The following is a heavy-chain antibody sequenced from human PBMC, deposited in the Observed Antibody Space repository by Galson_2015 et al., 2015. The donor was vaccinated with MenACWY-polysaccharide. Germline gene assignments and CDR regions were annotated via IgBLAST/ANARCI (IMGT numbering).Heavy chain of an antibody. CDR2: IKQDGSEK. Sequence: SLRLSCAASGFTFSNFWMSWVRQAPGKELEWVASIKQDGSEKYLVDSVKGRFTISRDNAQNSLYLQMNSLRAEDTAVYYCARERLVWGVFFDQWGQGTLDTVSS. CDR1: GFTFSNFW. CDR3: ARERLVWGVFFDQ. D-gene: IGHD3-10*01. V-gene: IGHV3-7*01. J-gene: IGHJ4*02.